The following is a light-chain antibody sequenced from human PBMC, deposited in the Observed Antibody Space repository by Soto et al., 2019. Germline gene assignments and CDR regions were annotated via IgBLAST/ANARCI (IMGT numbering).Light chain of an antibody. V-gene: IGLV2-14*01. CDR3: NSYTTSNTYV. CDR1: SSDIGAYNH. J-gene: IGLJ1*01. CDR2: EVS. Sequence: QSVLTQPASVSGSPGQSITISCTGTSSDIGAYNHVSWYQQHPAKAPKLMIFEVSNRPSGVSNRFSGSKSGNAASLTITGLQAEDEAYYYCNSYTTSNTYVFGTGTKVTVL.